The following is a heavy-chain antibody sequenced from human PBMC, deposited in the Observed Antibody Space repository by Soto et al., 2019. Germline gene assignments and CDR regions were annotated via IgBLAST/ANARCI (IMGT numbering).Heavy chain of an antibody. Sequence: SETLSLTCAVSNYSISSGYYWGWIRQPPEKGLEYIGSIFHTGSTYYNPSLKSRVIISVDTSKNQFSLRLNSVTAADTAVYFCARVGAAKLFANWGQGTLVTVSS. CDR2: IFHTGST. J-gene: IGHJ4*02. D-gene: IGHD1-26*01. CDR3: ARVGAAKLFAN. V-gene: IGHV4-38-2*01. CDR1: NYSISSGYY.